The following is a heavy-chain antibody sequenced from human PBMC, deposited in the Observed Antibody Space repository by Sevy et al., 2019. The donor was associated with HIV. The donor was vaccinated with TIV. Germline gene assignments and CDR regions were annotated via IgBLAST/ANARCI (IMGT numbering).Heavy chain of an antibody. CDR1: GYTFAGYY. J-gene: IGHJ5*02. Sequence: ASVKVSCKASGYTFAGYYMHWVRRAPGQGLEWMGWINPNSGVTKYAQKFQGTVTMTRNTSISTAYMELSRLRSDDTAVYFCVRESTYSSSWSRVWFDPWGQGTLVTVSS. CDR3: VRESTYSSSWSRVWFDP. D-gene: IGHD6-13*01. CDR2: INPNSGVT. V-gene: IGHV1-2*02.